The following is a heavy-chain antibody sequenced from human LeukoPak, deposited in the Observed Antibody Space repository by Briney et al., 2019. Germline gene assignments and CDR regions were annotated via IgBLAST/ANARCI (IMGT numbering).Heavy chain of an antibody. Sequence: SETLSLTCAVYGGSFSGYYWSWIRQPPGKGLEWIGEINHSGSTNYNPSLKSRVTISVDTSKNQFSLKLSSVTAADTAVYYCARHVSGSLHYFDYWGQGTLVTVSS. CDR2: INHSGST. CDR1: GGSFSGYY. V-gene: IGHV4-34*01. CDR3: ARHVSGSLHYFDY. D-gene: IGHD1-26*01. J-gene: IGHJ4*02.